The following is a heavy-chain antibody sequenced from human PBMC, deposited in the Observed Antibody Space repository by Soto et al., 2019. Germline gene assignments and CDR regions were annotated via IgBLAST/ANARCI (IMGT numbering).Heavy chain of an antibody. CDR1: GFTFSRHW. CDR2: IDNDGVGT. Sequence: EVQLVESGGGLVQPGGSLRLSCAASGFTFSRHWMHWVRQIPGKGLMWVSRIDNDGVGTSYADSVRGRFTMSRDNAKNTLYLQMDNLRVEDTAVYFCARVGGFDPIHDHWGQGTLVTVSS. J-gene: IGHJ4*02. CDR3: ARVGGFDPIHDH. D-gene: IGHD5-12*01. V-gene: IGHV3-74*01.